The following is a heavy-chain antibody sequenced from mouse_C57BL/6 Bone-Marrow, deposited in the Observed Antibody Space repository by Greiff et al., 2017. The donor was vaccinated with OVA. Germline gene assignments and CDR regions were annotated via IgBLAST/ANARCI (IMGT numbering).Heavy chain of an antibody. CDR2: IHPNSGST. CDR1: GYTFTSYW. Sequence: VQLQQSGAELVKPGASVKLSCKASGYTFTSYWMHWVKQRPGQGLEWIGMIHPNSGSTNYNEKFKSKATLTVDKSSSTAYIQLSSLTSEDSAVYYCARVAGRDFDYWGQGTTLTVSS. V-gene: IGHV1-64*01. D-gene: IGHD4-1*01. CDR3: ARVAGRDFDY. J-gene: IGHJ2*01.